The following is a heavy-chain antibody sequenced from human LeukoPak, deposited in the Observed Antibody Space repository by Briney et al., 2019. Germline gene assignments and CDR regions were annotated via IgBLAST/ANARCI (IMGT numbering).Heavy chain of an antibody. J-gene: IGHJ4*02. D-gene: IGHD5-18*01. CDR1: GGSISSSSYY. CDR3: ARHPRASWIQLWTNLFDY. V-gene: IGHV4-39*01. Sequence: KPSETLSLTCTVSGGSISSSSYYWGWIRQPPGKGLEWIGSIYYSGSTYYNPSLKSRVTISVDTSKNQFSLKLSSVTAADTAVYYCARHPRASWIQLWTNLFDYWGQGTLVTVSS. CDR2: IYYSGST.